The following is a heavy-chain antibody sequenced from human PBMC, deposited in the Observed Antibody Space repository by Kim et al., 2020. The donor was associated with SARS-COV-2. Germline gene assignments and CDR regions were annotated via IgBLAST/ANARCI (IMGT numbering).Heavy chain of an antibody. CDR2: INHSGST. CDR1: GGSFSGYY. V-gene: IGHV4-34*01. J-gene: IGHJ1*01. D-gene: IGHD6-19*01. Sequence: SETLSLTCAVYGGSFSGYYWSWIRQSPGKGLEWIGEINHSGSTNYNPSLKSRVTISVDTSKNQFSLKLSSVTAADTAVYYCARGPWAVAGTKYFQHWGQGTLGTVSP. CDR3: ARGPWAVAGTKYFQH.